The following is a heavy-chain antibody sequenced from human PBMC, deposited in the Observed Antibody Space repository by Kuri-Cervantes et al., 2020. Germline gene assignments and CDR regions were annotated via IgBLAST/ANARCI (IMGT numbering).Heavy chain of an antibody. D-gene: IGHD2-2*01. V-gene: IGHV1-3*01. CDR1: GYTFTSYA. J-gene: IGHJ2*01. CDR2: INAGNGNT. CDR3: ARVHMTSWLLDWYFDL. Sequence: ASVKVSCKASGYTFTSYAMHWVRQAPGQRLEWMGWINAGNGNTKYSQKFQGRVTITRDTSASTAYMELSSLRSEDTAAYYCARVHMTSWLLDWYFDLWGRGTLVTVSS.